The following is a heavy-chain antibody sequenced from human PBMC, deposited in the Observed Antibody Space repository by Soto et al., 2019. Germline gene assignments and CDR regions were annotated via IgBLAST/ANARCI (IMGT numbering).Heavy chain of an antibody. CDR2: ISGNGDKT. J-gene: IGHJ6*02. CDR3: AKDPGYTYGHGLYV. D-gene: IGHD5-18*01. V-gene: IGHV3-23*01. Sequence: EVQLLESGGDLVQPGGSLRLSCAPSGFTFSTYAMNWVRQAPGKGLEWVSGISGNGDKTYYADSVKGRFTISRDNSKKMLYLQMNTLRAEDTAVYYCAKDPGYTYGHGLYVWGQGTTVTVSS. CDR1: GFTFSTYA.